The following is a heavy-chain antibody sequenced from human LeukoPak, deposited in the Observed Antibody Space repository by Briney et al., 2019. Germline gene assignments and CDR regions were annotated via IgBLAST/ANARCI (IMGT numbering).Heavy chain of an antibody. CDR1: GFTFSSYG. CDR2: IWYDGSNK. Sequence: PGRSLRLSCAASGFTFSSYGMHWVRQAPGKGLEWVAVIWYDGSNKYYADSVKGRFTISRDNSKNTLYLQMNCLRAEDTAVYYCAKDGYSSSSSDYWGQGTLVTVSS. CDR3: AKDGYSSSSSDY. V-gene: IGHV3-33*06. D-gene: IGHD6-6*01. J-gene: IGHJ4*02.